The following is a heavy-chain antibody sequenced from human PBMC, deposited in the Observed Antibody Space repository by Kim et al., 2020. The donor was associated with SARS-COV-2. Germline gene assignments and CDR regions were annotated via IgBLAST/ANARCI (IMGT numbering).Heavy chain of an antibody. J-gene: IGHJ4*02. CDR3: ARGSYYDSSGSIGGPFDY. CDR1: GYTFTSYG. D-gene: IGHD3-22*01. V-gene: IGHV1-18*01. Sequence: ASVKVSCKASGYTFTSYGISWVRQAPGQGLEWMGWISAYNGNTNYAQKLQGRVTMTTDTSTSTAYMELRSLRSDDTAVYYCARGSYYDSSGSIGGPFDYWGQGTLVTVSS. CDR2: ISAYNGNT.